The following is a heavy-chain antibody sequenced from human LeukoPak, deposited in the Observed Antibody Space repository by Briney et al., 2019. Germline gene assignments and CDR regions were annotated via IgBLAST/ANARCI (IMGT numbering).Heavy chain of an antibody. CDR2: IYTSGST. Sequence: SETLSLTCTVSGGSFSSYYWTWIRQPAGKGLEWIGRIYTSGSTNYNPSLKSRVTMSVDTSKNQFSLKLSSVTAAYTAVYYCARRIYDSSGSWRYFDLWGRGTLVTVSS. CDR1: GGSFSSYY. J-gene: IGHJ2*01. D-gene: IGHD3-22*01. V-gene: IGHV4-4*07. CDR3: ARRIYDSSGSWRYFDL.